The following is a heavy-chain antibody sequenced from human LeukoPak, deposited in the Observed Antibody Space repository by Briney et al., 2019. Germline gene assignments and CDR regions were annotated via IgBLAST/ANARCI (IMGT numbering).Heavy chain of an antibody. CDR2: IYYSGST. V-gene: IGHV4-59*01. D-gene: IGHD5-18*01. Sequence: SETLSLTCTVSGGSISSYYWSWIRQPPGKGLEWIGYIYYSGSTNYNPSLKSRVTISVDTSKNQFSLKLSSVTAADTAVYYCARGAPRGYSYGYADYWGQGTLVTVSS. J-gene: IGHJ4*02. CDR3: ARGAPRGYSYGYADY. CDR1: GGSISSYY.